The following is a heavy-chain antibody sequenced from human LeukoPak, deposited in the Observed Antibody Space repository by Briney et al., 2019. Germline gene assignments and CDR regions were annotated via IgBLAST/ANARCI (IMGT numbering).Heavy chain of an antibody. CDR2: ISGSGST. CDR3: VKGGQDCSPTTCYYD. V-gene: IGHV3-23*01. Sequence: GGSLRLSCVASGYIFNNYAVSWVRQAPGKGLEWVSAISGSGSTYYADSGKGRFTISRDNSTNTGYLQMNSLRAEDTAVYYCVKGGQDCSPTTCYYDWGQGTLVTVSS. J-gene: IGHJ4*02. D-gene: IGHD2-2*01. CDR1: GYIFNNYA.